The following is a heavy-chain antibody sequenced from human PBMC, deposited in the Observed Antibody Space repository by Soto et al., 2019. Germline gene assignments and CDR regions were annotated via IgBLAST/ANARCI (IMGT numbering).Heavy chain of an antibody. D-gene: IGHD3-10*01. Sequence: EVQLLESGGGLVQPGGSLRLSCAASGFTFSSYAMSWVRQAPGKGLEWVSAISGSGGSTYYADSVKGRFTISRDNSKNTLYLQMNSLRAEDTAVYYCAKDRPRSGYYGSGSTYGMDVWGQGTTVTVSS. CDR1: GFTFSSYA. V-gene: IGHV3-23*01. CDR3: AKDRPRSGYYGSGSTYGMDV. J-gene: IGHJ6*02. CDR2: ISGSGGST.